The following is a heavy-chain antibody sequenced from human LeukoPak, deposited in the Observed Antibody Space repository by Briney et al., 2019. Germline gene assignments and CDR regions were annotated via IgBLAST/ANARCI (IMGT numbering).Heavy chain of an antibody. D-gene: IGHD3-3*01. CDR1: GGSISYSY. J-gene: IGHJ4*02. V-gene: IGHV4-59*01. CDR2: IYYSGST. Sequence: PSETLSLTCTVSGGSISYSYWSWIRQPPGKGLEWIGYIYYSGSTNYNPSLKSRVTISVDTSKNQFSLKLSSVTAADTAVYYCARSYDFWSGYFDYWGQGTLVTVSS. CDR3: ARSYDFWSGYFDY.